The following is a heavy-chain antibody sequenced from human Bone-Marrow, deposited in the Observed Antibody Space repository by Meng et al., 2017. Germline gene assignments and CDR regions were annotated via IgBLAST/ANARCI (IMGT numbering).Heavy chain of an antibody. Sequence: GGSLRLSCAASGFTFSSYWMSWVRQAPGKGLEWVANIKQDGSEKYYVDSVKGRFTISRDNAKNSLYLQMNSLRAEDTAVYYCARTGIYGSGSYDDYWGQGTLVTVSS. CDR2: IKQDGSEK. CDR3: ARTGIYGSGSYDDY. D-gene: IGHD3-10*01. J-gene: IGHJ4*02. V-gene: IGHV3-7*01. CDR1: GFTFSSYW.